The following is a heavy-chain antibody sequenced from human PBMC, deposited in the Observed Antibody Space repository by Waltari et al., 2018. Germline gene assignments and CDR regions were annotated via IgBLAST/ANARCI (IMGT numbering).Heavy chain of an antibody. CDR1: GGSISSYY. J-gene: IGHJ3*02. D-gene: IGHD1-7*01. CDR2: IYTSGRT. CDR3: ARIDNGNLRGFVYDAFDI. Sequence: QVQLQESGPGLVKPSETLSLTCTVSGGSISSYYWSWIRQPAGNGLEWIGGIYTSGRTNYKPSLKSRVSMSVDTSKNQFSLELSSVTAADTAVYYCARIDNGNLRGFVYDAFDIWGQGKMVTVSS. V-gene: IGHV4-4*07.